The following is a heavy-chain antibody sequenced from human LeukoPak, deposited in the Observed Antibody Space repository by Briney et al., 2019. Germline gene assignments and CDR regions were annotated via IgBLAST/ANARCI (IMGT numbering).Heavy chain of an antibody. V-gene: IGHV4-34*01. CDR1: GGSFSGYY. Sequence: SETLSLTCAVYGGSFSGYYWSWIRQPPGKGLEWIGEINHSGSTNYNPSLKSRVTISVDTFKNQFSLKLSSVTAADTAVYYCARGLSGSFTYYYYYMDVWGKGTTVTVSS. CDR2: INHSGST. D-gene: IGHD1-26*01. CDR3: ARGLSGSFTYYYYYMDV. J-gene: IGHJ6*03.